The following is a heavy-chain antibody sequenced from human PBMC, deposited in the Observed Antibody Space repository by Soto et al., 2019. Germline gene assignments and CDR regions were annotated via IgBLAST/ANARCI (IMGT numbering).Heavy chain of an antibody. CDR2: IYHGGST. CDR3: ARVSGSYYYGMDV. CDR1: GGSISSSNW. J-gene: IGHJ6*02. Sequence: SETLSLTCAVSGGSISSSNWWSWVRQPPGKGLEWIGEIYHGGSTNYNPSLKSRVTISVDKSKNQFSLKLSSVTAADTAVYSCARVSGSYYYGMDVWGQGTTVTVSS. V-gene: IGHV4-4*02.